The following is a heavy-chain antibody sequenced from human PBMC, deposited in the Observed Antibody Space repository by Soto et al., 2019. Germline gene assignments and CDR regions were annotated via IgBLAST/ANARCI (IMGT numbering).Heavy chain of an antibody. Sequence: SETLSLTCAVYGGSFSGYYWSWIRQPPGKGLEWIGEINHSGSTNYNPSLKSRVTISVDTSKNQFSLKLSSVTAADTAVYYCARIPLRLNCSGGSCYSGWFDPWGQGTLVTVSS. CDR2: INHSGST. V-gene: IGHV4-34*01. D-gene: IGHD2-15*01. J-gene: IGHJ5*02. CDR1: GGSFSGYY. CDR3: ARIPLRLNCSGGSCYSGWFDP.